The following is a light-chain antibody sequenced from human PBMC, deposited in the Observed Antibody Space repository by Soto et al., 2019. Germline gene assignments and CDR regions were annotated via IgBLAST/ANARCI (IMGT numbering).Light chain of an antibody. CDR3: QQYTSYSRA. V-gene: IGKV1-5*01. J-gene: IGKJ1*01. Sequence: DIQMTQSPSSLSASVGDRFTITCRASQSIRSCLACYHQKPAKVPKLLIYDASNLGSGVPSRFSGSGSGTDFTLTISGLQPDDFITYYCQQYTSYSRAFGQGTKVDIK. CDR2: DAS. CDR1: QSIRSC.